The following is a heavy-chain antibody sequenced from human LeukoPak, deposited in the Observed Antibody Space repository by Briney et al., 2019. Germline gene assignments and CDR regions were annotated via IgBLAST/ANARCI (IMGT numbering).Heavy chain of an antibody. CDR3: ARGSTSGWTDYFDY. D-gene: IGHD6-19*01. V-gene: IGHV3-74*01. Sequence: GGSLRLSCAASGFTLSSYWTHWVRQAPGKGLVWVSRINCDGSSTPYANSVNGRVTISRDNAKNTLYLPMHSLSADDTAVYYCARGSTSGWTDYFDYWGQGSVVTVSS. CDR1: GFTLSSYW. J-gene: IGHJ4*02. CDR2: INCDGSST.